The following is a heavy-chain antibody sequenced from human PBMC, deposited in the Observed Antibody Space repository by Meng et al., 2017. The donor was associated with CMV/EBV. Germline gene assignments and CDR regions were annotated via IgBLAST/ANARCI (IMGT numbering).Heavy chain of an antibody. Sequence: GGSLRLSCAASEIAFSSYAMNWVRLPPGKGLEWVSGISGRGDNTHYADSVKGRFTISRDNSRNTLFLQMTSLRAEDTALYYCAKDRGYRTYNGMDVWGQGTTGTVSS. J-gene: IGHJ6*02. CDR1: EIAFSSYA. D-gene: IGHD3-10*01. CDR3: AKDRGYRTYNGMDV. CDR2: ISGRGDNT. V-gene: IGHV3-23*01.